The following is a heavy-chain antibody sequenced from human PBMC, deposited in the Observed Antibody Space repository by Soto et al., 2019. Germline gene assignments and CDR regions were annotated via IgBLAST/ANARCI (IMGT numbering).Heavy chain of an antibody. Sequence: PGESLKISCKGSGYSFTSYWISWARQMPGKGLEWMGRIDPSDSYTNYSPSFQGHVTISADKSISTAYLQWSSLKASDTAMYYCARHLYGYCSSTSCVMNNWFDPWGQGTLVTVSS. D-gene: IGHD2-2*01. CDR3: ARHLYGYCSSTSCVMNNWFDP. CDR1: GYSFTSYW. CDR2: IDPSDSYT. J-gene: IGHJ5*02. V-gene: IGHV5-10-1*01.